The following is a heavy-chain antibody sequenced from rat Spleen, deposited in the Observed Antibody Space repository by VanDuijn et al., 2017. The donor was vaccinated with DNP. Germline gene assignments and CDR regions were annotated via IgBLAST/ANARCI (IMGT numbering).Heavy chain of an antibody. CDR3: VRWNNGLH. J-gene: IGHJ2*01. Sequence: EVQLQESGPGLVKPSQSLSLTCSVTGYSITSNYWGWIRKFPGNKMEWIGHINYSGSTTYNPSLRSRISITRDTSKNQFFLQLNSASTEDTATYYCVRWNNGLHWGQGVMVTVSS. V-gene: IGHV3-1*01. CDR2: INYSGST. D-gene: IGHD1-10*01. CDR1: GYSITSNY.